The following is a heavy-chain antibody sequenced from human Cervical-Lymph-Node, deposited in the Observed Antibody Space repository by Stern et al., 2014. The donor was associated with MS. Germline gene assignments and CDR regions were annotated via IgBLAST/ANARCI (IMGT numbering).Heavy chain of an antibody. D-gene: IGHD1-26*01. CDR1: GFSLSSSGMC. J-gene: IGHJ3*02. CDR3: ARLDSGSHLDAFDI. V-gene: IGHV2-70*13. CDR2: IDWEDEK. Sequence: QVTLRESGPALVKPTQTLTLTCTFSGFSLSSSGMCVGWIRQPPGKALEWLALIDWEDEKYYSTSLKSRLTISKDTSEKQVVLTVANMDPVDTATYYCARLDSGSHLDAFDIWGQGTLVTVSS.